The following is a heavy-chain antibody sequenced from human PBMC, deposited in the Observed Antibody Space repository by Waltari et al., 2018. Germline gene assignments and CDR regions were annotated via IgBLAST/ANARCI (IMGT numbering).Heavy chain of an antibody. CDR3: AGRPLYTVVWHGFDY. V-gene: IGHV4-39*07. CDR2: IFYTGNV. CDR1: NGSISTNTYY. Sequence: QLQLQESGPGLVKPSETLSLTCNVSNGSISTNTYYWAWIRQPPGKGLEWIGGIFYTGNVYYNPSLQRRVTMSVDTSRNQFSLKLRSVTAADTAVDYCAGRPLYTVVWHGFDYWGRGALVTVSS. D-gene: IGHD2-2*02. J-gene: IGHJ4*02.